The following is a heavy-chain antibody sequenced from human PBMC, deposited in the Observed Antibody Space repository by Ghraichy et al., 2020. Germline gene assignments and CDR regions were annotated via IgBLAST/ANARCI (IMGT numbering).Heavy chain of an antibody. CDR3: ARTVTTKSQAIDY. D-gene: IGHD4-17*01. CDR2: FYYSGSRST. CDR1: GGSISSSGYY. V-gene: IGHV4-39*01. J-gene: IGHJ4*02. Sequence: SETLSLTCTVSGGSISSSGYYWGCIRQPPGKGLEWIGIFYYSGSRSTYYNPSLKSRVTISVDASKNQFSLKLSSVTAADTAVYYCARTVTTKSQAIDYWGQGSLVTVSS.